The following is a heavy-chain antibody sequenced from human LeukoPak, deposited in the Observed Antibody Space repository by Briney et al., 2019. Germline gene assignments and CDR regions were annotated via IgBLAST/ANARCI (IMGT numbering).Heavy chain of an antibody. V-gene: IGHV4-38-2*01. J-gene: IGHJ4*02. Sequence: SETLSLTCDVSNFSISSGYYRGWIRQPPGKGLEWIGSIYYSGSTYYNPSLKSRVTISVDTSKNQFPLKLSSVTAADTAVYYCARLPGGGYCSSTSCEIDYWGQGTLVTVSS. CDR2: IYYSGST. CDR1: NFSISSGYY. CDR3: ARLPGGGYCSSTSCEIDY. D-gene: IGHD2-2*01.